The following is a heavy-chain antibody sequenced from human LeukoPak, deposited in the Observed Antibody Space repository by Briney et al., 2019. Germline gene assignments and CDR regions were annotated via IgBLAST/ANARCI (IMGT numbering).Heavy chain of an antibody. CDR2: ISAYNGNT. Sequence: GASVKVSCKASGYPFTSYGISWVRQAPGQGLEWMGWISAYNGNTNYAQNLQGRVTMTTDTSTSTAYMELRSLISDDTTVYYCARVAAAGTSWFDPWGQGTLVTVSS. J-gene: IGHJ5*02. V-gene: IGHV1-18*01. CDR3: ARVAAAGTSWFDP. CDR1: GYPFTSYG. D-gene: IGHD6-13*01.